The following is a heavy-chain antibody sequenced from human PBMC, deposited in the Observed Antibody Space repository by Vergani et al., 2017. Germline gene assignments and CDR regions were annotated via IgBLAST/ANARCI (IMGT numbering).Heavy chain of an antibody. J-gene: IGHJ6*02. CDR3: AKGVYCSSASCNDGRGYYYGMGV. D-gene: IGHD2-2*01. CDR2: ISGSGGNT. CDR1: GFTFSSYA. V-gene: IGHV3-23*01. Sequence: EVQLLESGGGLVQPGGSLRLSCAASGFTFSSYAMSWVRQVPGKGLEWVSGISGSGGNTYYANSVKGRFTISRGNSKNTLYLQMNSVRADDTAVYYCAKGVYCSSASCNDGRGYYYGMGVWGQGTTVTFAS.